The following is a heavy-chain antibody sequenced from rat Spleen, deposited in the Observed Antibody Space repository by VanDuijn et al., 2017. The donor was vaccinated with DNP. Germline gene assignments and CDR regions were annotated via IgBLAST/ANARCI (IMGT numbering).Heavy chain of an antibody. V-gene: IGHV5-25*01. Sequence: EVQLVESGGGLVQPGRSLKLSCAASGLTFNSYYMAWVRQAPKRGLEWVASITTSGSRTYYPDSVKGRFTISRDNANNSLYLQMSSLQSEDTATYYCARQTGRAYFDYWGQGVMVTVSS. CDR3: ARQTGRAYFDY. CDR1: GLTFNSYY. J-gene: IGHJ2*01. CDR2: ITTSGSRT. D-gene: IGHD5-1*01.